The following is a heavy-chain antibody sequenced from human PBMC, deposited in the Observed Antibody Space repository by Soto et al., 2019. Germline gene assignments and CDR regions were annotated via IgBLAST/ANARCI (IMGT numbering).Heavy chain of an antibody. J-gene: IGHJ4*02. Sequence: QVQLVESGGGVVQPRRSLRLSCAASGFIFTSYIVHWVRQAPGKGLEWVASVSYDGSKKHYADSVKGRFSISRDNSKNTVYLQMNSLRTEDTAVYYCASDKGLLFDCNFDSCGQGTLVTVSS. CDR2: VSYDGSKK. D-gene: IGHD3-16*01. V-gene: IGHV3-30*01. CDR1: GFIFTSYI. CDR3: ASDKGLLFDCNFDS.